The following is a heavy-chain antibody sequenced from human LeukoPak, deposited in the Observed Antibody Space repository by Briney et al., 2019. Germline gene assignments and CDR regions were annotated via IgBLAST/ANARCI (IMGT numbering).Heavy chain of an antibody. Sequence: SETLSLTCTVSGGSISSYYWSWIRQPPGKGLEWIGYIYYSGSTNYNPSLKSRVTISVDTSKNQFSLKLSSVTAADTAVYYCARVETRQQLDYWGQGTLVTVSS. J-gene: IGHJ4*02. CDR1: GGSISSYY. D-gene: IGHD6-13*01. V-gene: IGHV4-59*08. CDR2: IYYSGST. CDR3: ARVETRQQLDY.